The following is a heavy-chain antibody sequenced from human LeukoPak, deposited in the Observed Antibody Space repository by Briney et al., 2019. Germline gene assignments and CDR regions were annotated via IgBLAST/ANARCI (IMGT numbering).Heavy chain of an antibody. CDR1: GFTFSSYA. Sequence: GGSLRLSCAASGFTFSSYAMHWVRQAPGKGLEWVAVISYDGSNKYYADSVKGRFTISRDNSKNTLYLQMNSLRAEDTAVYYCAREDRGKGAFDIWGQGTMVTVSS. D-gene: IGHD3-10*01. J-gene: IGHJ3*02. CDR2: ISYDGSNK. V-gene: IGHV3-30-3*01. CDR3: AREDRGKGAFDI.